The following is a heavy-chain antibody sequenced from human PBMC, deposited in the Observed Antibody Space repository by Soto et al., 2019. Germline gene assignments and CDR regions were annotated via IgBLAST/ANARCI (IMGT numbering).Heavy chain of an antibody. CDR3: ARGLRIYYDRSGLHY. Sequence: PXGSLRLSCAAAGFTFSNYEMNWVRQTPGKGLEWVSYISYTGSTIYYADSVRGRFTISRDNSKNSLYLQMNSLGAEDTAVYYCARGLRIYYDRSGLHYWGQGTLVTVSS. CDR1: GFTFSNYE. J-gene: IGHJ4*02. CDR2: ISYTGSTI. V-gene: IGHV3-48*03. D-gene: IGHD3-22*01.